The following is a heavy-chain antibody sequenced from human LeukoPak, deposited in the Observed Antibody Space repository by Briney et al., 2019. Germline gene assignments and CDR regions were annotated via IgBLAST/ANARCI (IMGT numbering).Heavy chain of an antibody. CDR3: AKMASDLNCSSTSCNYYYMDV. J-gene: IGHJ6*03. V-gene: IGHV3-30*02. CDR1: GFTFSSYG. D-gene: IGHD2-2*01. Sequence: AGGSLRLSCAASGFTFSSYGMHWVRQAPGKGLEWVAVIWYGGSNKYYADSVKGRFTISRDNSKNTLYLQMNSLRAEDTAVYYCAKMASDLNCSSTSCNYYYMDVWGKGTTVTVSS. CDR2: IWYGGSNK.